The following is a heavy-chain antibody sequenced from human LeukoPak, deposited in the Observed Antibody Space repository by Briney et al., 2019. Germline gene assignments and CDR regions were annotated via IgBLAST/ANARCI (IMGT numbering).Heavy chain of an antibody. Sequence: GGSLRLSCAASGFTFSSYWMHWVRQAPGKGLVWVSRINSDGSSTSYADSVKGRFTISRDNARNTLYLQMNGLRAEDTALYYCARDGKRGYSYGYTDYWGQGTLVTVSS. CDR3: ARDGKRGYSYGYTDY. CDR2: INSDGSST. V-gene: IGHV3-74*01. D-gene: IGHD5-18*01. J-gene: IGHJ4*02. CDR1: GFTFSSYW.